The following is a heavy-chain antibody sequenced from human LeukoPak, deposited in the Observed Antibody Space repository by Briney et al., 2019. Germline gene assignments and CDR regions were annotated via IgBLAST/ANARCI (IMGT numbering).Heavy chain of an antibody. D-gene: IGHD2-8*01. CDR1: GGSISSYF. Sequence: SETLSLTCTVSGGSISSYFWTWIRQPPGKGLEWIGYIYDSGTTNYNPSLKSRVTISVDTTKNQLSLRLSSVTAADTAVYSCARGGLSSTNLFDYWGQGALVAVSS. J-gene: IGHJ4*02. CDR2: IYDSGTT. CDR3: ARGGLSSTNLFDY. V-gene: IGHV4-59*01.